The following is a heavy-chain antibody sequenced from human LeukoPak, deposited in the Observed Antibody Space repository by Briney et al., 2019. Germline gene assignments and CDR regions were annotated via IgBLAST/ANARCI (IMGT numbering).Heavy chain of an antibody. CDR2: INPNSGGT. V-gene: IGHV1-2*02. D-gene: IGHD2-15*01. CDR1: GYTFTGYY. J-gene: IGHJ4*02. Sequence: ASVKVSCKASGYTFTGYYMHWVRQAPGQGLEWMGWINPNSGGTNYAQKFRGRVTMTRDTSISTAYMELSRLRSDDTAVYYCARSWRFCSGDGCYPIDYWGQGTLVTVSS. CDR3: ARSWRFCSGDGCYPIDY.